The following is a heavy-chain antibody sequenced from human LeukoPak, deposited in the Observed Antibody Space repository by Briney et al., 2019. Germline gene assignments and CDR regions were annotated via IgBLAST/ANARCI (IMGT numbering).Heavy chain of an antibody. Sequence: PSETLSLTCAVYGGSFSGYYWSWIRQPPGKGLEWIGEINHSGSTNYNPSLKSRVTISVDTSKNQFSLKLSSVTAADTAVYYCARLGHTRPITMIVVASAFDIWGQGTMVTVSS. CDR2: INHSGST. CDR1: GGSFSGYY. CDR3: ARLGHTRPITMIVVASAFDI. D-gene: IGHD3-22*01. V-gene: IGHV4-34*01. J-gene: IGHJ3*02.